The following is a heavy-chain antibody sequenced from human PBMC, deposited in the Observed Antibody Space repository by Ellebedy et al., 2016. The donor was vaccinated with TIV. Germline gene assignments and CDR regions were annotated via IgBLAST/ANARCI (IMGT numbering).Heavy chain of an antibody. D-gene: IGHD3-9*01. CDR2: IRDVGAT. V-gene: IGHV3-23*01. CDR1: GFAFESLA. CDR3: VKSGYWLPHFYDN. Sequence: GGSLRLSXAPSGFAFESLALAWIRQAPGKGLEWVSGIRDVGATFYADSVKGRFTISRDNFQKTVSLQMNDLRVEDTAVYYCVKSGYWLPHFYDNWGQGTVITVSS. J-gene: IGHJ4*02.